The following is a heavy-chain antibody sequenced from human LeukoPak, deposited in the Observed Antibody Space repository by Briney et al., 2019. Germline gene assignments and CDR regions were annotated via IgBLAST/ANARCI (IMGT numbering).Heavy chain of an antibody. Sequence: SETLSLTCIVSGGSISSYYWSWIRQPPGKGLEWIGYIDYSGSTNYNPSLKSRVTISVDTSRNQISLKLSSVTAADTAVYYCAGSIAAAGYYYYGMDVWGQGTTFTVSS. CDR2: IDYSGST. D-gene: IGHD6-13*01. CDR3: AGSIAAAGYYYYGMDV. CDR1: GGSISSYY. V-gene: IGHV4-59*08. J-gene: IGHJ6*02.